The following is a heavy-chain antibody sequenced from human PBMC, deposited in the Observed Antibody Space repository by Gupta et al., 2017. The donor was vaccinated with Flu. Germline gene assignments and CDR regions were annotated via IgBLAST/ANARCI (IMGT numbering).Heavy chain of an antibody. CDR3: ARFRYCSSTSCYTYGMDV. D-gene: IGHD2-2*02. CDR1: SSYY. CDR2: IYYSGST. Sequence: SSYYWSWIRQPPGKGLEWIGYIYYSGSTNYNPSLKGRVTISVDTSKNQFSLKLSSVTAADTAVYYCARFRYCSSTSCYTYGMDVWGQGTTVTVSS. V-gene: IGHV4-59*01. J-gene: IGHJ6*02.